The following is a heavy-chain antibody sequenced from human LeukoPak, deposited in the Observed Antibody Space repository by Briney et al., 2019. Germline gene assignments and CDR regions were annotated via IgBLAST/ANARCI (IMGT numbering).Heavy chain of an antibody. CDR3: VRVYGGNSFDY. CDR2: TSSSGTTI. Sequence: GGSLRLSCAASGFSFSSYEMNWVRQAPGKGLEWVSYTSSSGTTIYYADSVKGRFTISRDNAKKSLYLQMNSLRAEDTAVYYCVRVYGGNSFDYWGQGTVVTVSS. CDR1: GFSFSSYE. D-gene: IGHD4-23*01. V-gene: IGHV3-48*03. J-gene: IGHJ4*02.